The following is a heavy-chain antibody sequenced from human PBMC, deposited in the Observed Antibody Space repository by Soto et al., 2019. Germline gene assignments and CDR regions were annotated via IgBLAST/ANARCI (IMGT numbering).Heavy chain of an antibody. Sequence: GGSLRLSCATSGFTFSNYGIHWVRQAPGKGLEWVSVIYSGGSTCYADSVKGRFTISRDNSKNTLYLQMNSLRAEDTAVYYCARDGDGMDVWGQGTTVTV. D-gene: IGHD3-16*01. CDR1: GFTFSNYG. CDR3: ARDGDGMDV. J-gene: IGHJ6*02. CDR2: IYSGGST. V-gene: IGHV3-53*01.